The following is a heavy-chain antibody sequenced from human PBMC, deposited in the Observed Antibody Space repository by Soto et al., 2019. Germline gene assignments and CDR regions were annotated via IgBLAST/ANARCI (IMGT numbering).Heavy chain of an antibody. D-gene: IGHD5-12*01. CDR3: ATPGPIVATTPDSPTYYHYAMDV. J-gene: IGHJ6*02. V-gene: IGHV5-10-1*01. Sequence: PGESLKISCQGSGYSVSNYWISWVRQMPGKGLEWMGRTDPTDSYTNYSPSFQGHVTISVDKSANTAYLQWSSLKASDTAIYYCATPGPIVATTPDSPTYYHYAMDVWGQGTTVTVSS. CDR2: TDPTDSYT. CDR1: GYSVSNYW.